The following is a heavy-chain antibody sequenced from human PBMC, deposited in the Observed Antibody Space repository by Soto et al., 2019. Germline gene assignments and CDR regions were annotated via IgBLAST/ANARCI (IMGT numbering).Heavy chain of an antibody. D-gene: IGHD3-22*01. CDR1: GGSISSGCYY. V-gene: IGHV4-31*03. CDR3: ARFGYSTNIGNDY. J-gene: IGHJ4*02. CDR2: IYYSGST. Sequence: SQTLSHTCPVSGGSISSGCYYRSWIRQHPGKGLEWIGYIYYSGSTYYNPSLKSRVTISVDTSKNQFSLKLSSVTAADTAVYYCARFGYSTNIGNDYWGQGTLVTVSS.